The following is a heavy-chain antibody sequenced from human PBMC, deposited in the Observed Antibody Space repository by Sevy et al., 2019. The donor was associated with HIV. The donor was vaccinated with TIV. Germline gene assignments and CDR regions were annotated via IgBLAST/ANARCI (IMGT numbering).Heavy chain of an antibody. D-gene: IGHD2-21*01. J-gene: IGHJ5*02. Sequence: GGSLRLSCAGYGSSFSGSDMHWVRQPTGKGLEWISSIGTLGDTFYADSVKGRFTTSRDDAKSSLYLEMSSLRAGATALYYCVRGLQTHCDRTACPLDHWGQGTLVTVSS. CDR2: IGTLGDT. CDR1: GSSFSGSD. CDR3: VRGLQTHCDRTACPLDH. V-gene: IGHV3-13*01.